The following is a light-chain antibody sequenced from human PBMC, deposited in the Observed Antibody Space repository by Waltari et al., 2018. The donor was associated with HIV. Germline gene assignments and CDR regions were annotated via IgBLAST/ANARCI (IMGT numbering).Light chain of an antibody. V-gene: IGLV2-14*01. Sequence: QSPLYQPASVSGSPGQSITIPCSGVSHKIDFYNFVSWYQLRPGKAPQFIIFGVTRRPSGISPRFSGSTSGGTASLTISDLQIEDEADYFCSSFAGTGTPMFGGGTKLTVL. J-gene: IGLJ3*02. CDR1: SHKIDFYNF. CDR2: GVT. CDR3: SSFAGTGTPM.